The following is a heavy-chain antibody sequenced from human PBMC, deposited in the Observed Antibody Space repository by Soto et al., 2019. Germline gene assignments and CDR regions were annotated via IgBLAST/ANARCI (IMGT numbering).Heavy chain of an antibody. V-gene: IGHV3-74*01. CDR2: VNSDGSST. J-gene: IGHJ6*03. CDR3: ESGLWLGEGPNYMDV. CDR1: GFTFSRYW. Sequence: EVQLVESGGGLVQPGGSLRLSCAASGFTFSRYWMHWVRQTPGKRLVWVSRVNSDGSSTSYVDSVKGRLTISRDNAKNRVYLKMNSLRVEDTAVFFCESGLWLGEGPNYMDVGGKGPTVTAS. D-gene: IGHD3-10*01.